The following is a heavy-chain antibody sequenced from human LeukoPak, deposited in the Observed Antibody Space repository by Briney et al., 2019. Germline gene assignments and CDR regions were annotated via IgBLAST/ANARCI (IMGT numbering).Heavy chain of an antibody. CDR3: ARSPFTNDAFDI. Sequence: ASVKVSCKASGYTLTSYYMHWVRQAHGQGREWMGIINPSGGSTSYAQKFQGRVTMTRDMSTSTVYMELSSLRSEDTAVYYCARSPFTNDAFDIWGQGTMVTVSS. V-gene: IGHV1-46*01. CDR1: GYTLTSYY. CDR2: INPSGGST. J-gene: IGHJ3*02. D-gene: IGHD2-8*01.